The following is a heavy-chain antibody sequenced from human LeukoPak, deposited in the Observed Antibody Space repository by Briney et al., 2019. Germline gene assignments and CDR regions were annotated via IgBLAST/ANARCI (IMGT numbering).Heavy chain of an antibody. D-gene: IGHD2-2*01. J-gene: IGHJ5*02. CDR3: ARGGYCSSTSCYAGYNWFDP. CDR1: GGSISSYY. CDR2: IYNSGST. V-gene: IGHV4-59*12. Sequence: SETLSLTCTVSGGSISSYYWSWIRQPPGKGLEWIGYIYNSGSTNYNPSLKSRVTISVDRSKNQFSLKLSSVTAADTAVYYCARGGYCSSTSCYAGYNWFDPWGQGTLVTVSS.